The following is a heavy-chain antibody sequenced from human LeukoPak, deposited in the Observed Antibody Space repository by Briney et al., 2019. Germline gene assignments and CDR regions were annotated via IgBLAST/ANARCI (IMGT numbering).Heavy chain of an antibody. D-gene: IGHD3-9*01. CDR2: ISYDGSNK. J-gene: IGHJ6*04. Sequence: GGSLRLSCAASGFTFSSYGMHWVRQAPGKGLEWVAVISYDGSNKYYADSVKGRFTISRDNSKNTLYLQMNSLRAEDTAVYYCAKRIPNFDIFTGYPTYGMDVWGKGTKVTVSS. V-gene: IGHV3-30*18. CDR3: AKRIPNFDIFTGYPTYGMDV. CDR1: GFTFSSYG.